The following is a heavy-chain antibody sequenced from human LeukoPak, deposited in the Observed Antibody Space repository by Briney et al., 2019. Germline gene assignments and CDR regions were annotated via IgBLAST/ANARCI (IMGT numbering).Heavy chain of an antibody. V-gene: IGHV3-23*01. D-gene: IGHD3-10*01. CDR2: ISGSGGST. Sequence: PGGSLRLSCAASGFTFSSYAMSWVRQAPGKGLEWVSAISGSGGSTYYADSVKGRFTISRDNSKNTLYLQMNSLRAEDTAVYYCAKDVLAGTVRGVIITPPVYYFDYWGQGTLVTVSS. J-gene: IGHJ4*02. CDR1: GFTFSSYA. CDR3: AKDVLAGTVRGVIITPPVYYFDY.